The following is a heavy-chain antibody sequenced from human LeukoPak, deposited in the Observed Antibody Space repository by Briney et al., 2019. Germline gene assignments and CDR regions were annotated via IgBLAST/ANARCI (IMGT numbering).Heavy chain of an antibody. CDR2: ISYDGSNK. Sequence: GGSLRLSCAASGFTFSSYAMHWVRQAPGKGLEWVAVISYDGSNKYYADSVKGRFTISRDNSKNTLYLQMGSLRAEDMAVYYCARVFSGSYYFDYWGQGTLVTVSS. CDR3: ARVFSGSYYFDY. J-gene: IGHJ4*02. CDR1: GFTFSSYA. D-gene: IGHD1-26*01. V-gene: IGHV3-30*14.